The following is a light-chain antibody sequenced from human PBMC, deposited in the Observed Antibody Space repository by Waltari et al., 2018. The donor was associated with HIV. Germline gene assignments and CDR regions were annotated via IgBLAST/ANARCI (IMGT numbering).Light chain of an antibody. CDR3: SSLTNSATISVL. V-gene: IGLV2-14*01. CDR2: EVS. CDR1: TSDIGYYNY. J-gene: IGLJ3*02. Sequence: QFALTQPASVSGSPGQSITVSCTGTTSDIGYYNYVSWYQQHPEKAPKLIIYEVSNRPSGVSNRFSGSKSGNTASLTISGLQAEDEADYFCSSLTNSATISVLFGGGTKLTVL.